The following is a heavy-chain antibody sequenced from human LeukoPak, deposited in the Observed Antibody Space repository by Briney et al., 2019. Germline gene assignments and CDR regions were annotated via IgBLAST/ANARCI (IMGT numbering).Heavy chain of an antibody. CDR3: AKFQYCSSTSCYKGYDY. CDR2: ISSSGSTI. Sequence: GGSLRLSCAASGFTFSDYYMSWIRQAPGKGLEWVSYISSSGSTIYYADSVKGRFTISRDNAKNSLYLQMNSLRAEDTAVYYCAKFQYCSSTSCYKGYDYWGQGTLVTVSS. J-gene: IGHJ4*02. V-gene: IGHV3-11*04. CDR1: GFTFSDYY. D-gene: IGHD2-2*02.